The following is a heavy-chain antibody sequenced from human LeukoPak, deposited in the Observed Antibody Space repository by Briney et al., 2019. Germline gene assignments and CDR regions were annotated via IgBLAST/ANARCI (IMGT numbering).Heavy chain of an antibody. CDR3: ASLFGSTMVRGVIKELHWFDP. CDR2: IYYSGST. D-gene: IGHD3-10*01. J-gene: IGHJ5*02. Sequence: SETLSLTCTVSGGSISSGGYYWSWIRQHPGKGLEWIGYIYYSGSTYYNPSLKSRVTISVDTSKNQFSLKLCSVTAADTAVYYCASLFGSTMVRGVIKELHWFDPWGQGTLVTVSS. CDR1: GGSISSGGYY. V-gene: IGHV4-31*03.